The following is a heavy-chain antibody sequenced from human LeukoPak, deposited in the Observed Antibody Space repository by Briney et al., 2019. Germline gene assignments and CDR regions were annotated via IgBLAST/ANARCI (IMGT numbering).Heavy chain of an antibody. V-gene: IGHV4-39*07. Sequence: PSETLSLTCTVSGGSISSSSYYWGWIRQPPGKGLEWIGSIYYSGSTFYNPSLKSRVTISVDTSKNQFSLKLSSVTAADTAVYYCARGLRSRDGYNYDYFDDWGQGTLVTVSS. J-gene: IGHJ4*02. D-gene: IGHD5-24*01. CDR3: ARGLRSRDGYNYDYFDD. CDR1: GGSISSSSYY. CDR2: IYYSGST.